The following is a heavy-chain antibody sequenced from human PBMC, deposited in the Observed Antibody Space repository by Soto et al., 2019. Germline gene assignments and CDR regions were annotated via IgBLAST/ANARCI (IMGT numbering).Heavy chain of an antibody. CDR3: ARETMVRGEDY. V-gene: IGHV1-8*01. Sequence: QVQLVQSGAEVKKPGASVKVSCKASGYTFTRYDISWVRQAIGQGLGWMGWMNPNSGNTGYAQKFQGRVTMTRNTSISTAYMELSSLRSEDTAVYYCARETMVRGEDYWGQGTLVTVSS. CDR1: GYTFTRYD. D-gene: IGHD3-10*01. J-gene: IGHJ4*02. CDR2: MNPNSGNT.